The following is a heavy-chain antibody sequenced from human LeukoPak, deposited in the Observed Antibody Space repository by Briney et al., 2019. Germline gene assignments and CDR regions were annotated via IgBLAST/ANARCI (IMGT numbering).Heavy chain of an antibody. CDR3: ARGPDSSGWYPLHY. V-gene: IGHV1-2*02. CDR2: INPNSGGT. J-gene: IGHJ4*02. Sequence: ASVTVSCKASGYTFTGYYMHWVRQAPGQGLEWMGWINPNSGGTNYAQKFQGRVTMTRDTSISTAYMELSRLRSDDTAVYYCARGPDSSGWYPLHYWGQGTLVTVSS. CDR1: GYTFTGYY. D-gene: IGHD6-19*01.